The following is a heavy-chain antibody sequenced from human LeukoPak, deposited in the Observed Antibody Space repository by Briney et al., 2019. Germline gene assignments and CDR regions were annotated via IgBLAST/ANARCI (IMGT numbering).Heavy chain of an antibody. D-gene: IGHD3-10*01. CDR2: IYIGGST. CDR3: GSGSYESDY. J-gene: IGHJ4*02. Sequence: GGSLRPSCAASGFTVSSQYMSWVRQAPGKGLEWDSVIYIGGSTYYADSVKGRFTISRDNSKNPLYLQMNSQRAEDTAVYYCGSGSYESDYWGQGTLVTVSS. V-gene: IGHV3-53*01. CDR1: GFTVSSQY.